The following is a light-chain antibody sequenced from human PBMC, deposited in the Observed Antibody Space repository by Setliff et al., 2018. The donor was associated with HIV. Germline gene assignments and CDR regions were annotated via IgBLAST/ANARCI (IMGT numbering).Light chain of an antibody. Sequence: QSALTQPPSASGSPGQSVTISCTGTSSDVGGYNYVSWYQQHPGKAPKLIIYEVTKRPSGVPDRFSGSKSGNTASLTISGLQAEDEADYYCSSYTSNARVFGTGTKVTVL. CDR3: SSYTSNARV. CDR2: EVT. J-gene: IGLJ1*01. V-gene: IGLV2-8*01. CDR1: SSDVGGYNY.